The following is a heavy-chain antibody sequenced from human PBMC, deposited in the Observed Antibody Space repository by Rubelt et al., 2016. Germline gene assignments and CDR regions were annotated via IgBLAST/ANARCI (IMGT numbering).Heavy chain of an antibody. Sequence: VQLVESGGGVVQPGRSLRLSCAASGFTFSNAWMSWVRQAPGKGLEWVGRIKSKTDGGTKDYAAPVKGRFTISRDDSKNTLYLQMNSPKTEDTAVYYCTTDPIVVVPAAIHWSDAFDIWGQGTMVTVSS. CDR1: GFTFSNAW. V-gene: IGHV3-15*01. D-gene: IGHD2-2*01. CDR2: IKSKTDGGTK. CDR3: TTDPIVVVPAAIHWSDAFDI. J-gene: IGHJ3*02.